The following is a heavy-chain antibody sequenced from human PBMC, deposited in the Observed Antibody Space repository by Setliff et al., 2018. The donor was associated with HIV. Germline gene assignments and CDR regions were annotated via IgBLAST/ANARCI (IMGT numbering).Heavy chain of an antibody. Sequence: SETLSLTCTVSGGSISSSSYYWGWLRQPPGKGLEWIGSIYYSGSTYYNPSLKSRVTISVDTYKNQFSLKLSSVPAADTVVYYCARTLIGVVWVGDFEIWGQGTMVNVSS. J-gene: IGHJ3*02. CDR3: ARTLIGVVWVGDFEI. CDR2: IYYSGST. CDR1: GGSISSSSYY. V-gene: IGHV4-39*01. D-gene: IGHD2-21*01.